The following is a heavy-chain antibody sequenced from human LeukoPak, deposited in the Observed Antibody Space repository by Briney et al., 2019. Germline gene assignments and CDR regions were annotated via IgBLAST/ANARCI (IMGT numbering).Heavy chain of an antibody. CDR1: GFTFSSYW. D-gene: IGHD4-11*01. J-gene: IGHJ4*02. CDR2: IKQDGSEK. CDR3: AKIFWDYSNYPPFDY. V-gene: IGHV3-7*01. Sequence: QSGGSLRLSCAASGFTFSSYWMSWVRQAPGKGLEWVANIKQDGSEKYYVDSVKGRFTISRDNAKNSLYLQMNSLRAEDTAVYFCAKIFWDYSNYPPFDYWGQGTLVTVSS.